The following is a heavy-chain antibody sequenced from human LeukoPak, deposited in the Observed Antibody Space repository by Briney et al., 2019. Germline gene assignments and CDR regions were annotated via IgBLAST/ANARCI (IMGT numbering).Heavy chain of an antibody. Sequence: GGSLRLSCAVSGFTFSSYAMHWVRQAPGKGLEWVAVISYDGTNKYYADSVKGRFTISRDISKNTLYLQMNSLRAEDTAVYYCAREVGYNGGSGPNWFDPWGQGTLVTVSS. D-gene: IGHD3-22*01. CDR1: GFTFSSYA. V-gene: IGHV3-30*04. CDR3: AREVGYNGGSGPNWFDP. J-gene: IGHJ5*02. CDR2: ISYDGTNK.